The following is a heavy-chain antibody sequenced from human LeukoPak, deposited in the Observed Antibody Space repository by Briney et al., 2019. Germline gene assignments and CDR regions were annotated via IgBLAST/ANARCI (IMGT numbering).Heavy chain of an antibody. CDR1: GYTFSNYH. CDR2: INPRYGST. V-gene: IGHV1-46*01. Sequence: GASVKVSCKASGYTFSNYHIHWVRQAPGQGIEWMGIINPRYGSTTYAQNFQGRVTMTRDMSTSTVYMELSSLRSEDTAAYYCAREEARDGSTGYYFDCWGQGTLLTVSS. D-gene: IGHD5-24*01. CDR3: AREEARDGSTGYYFDC. J-gene: IGHJ4*02.